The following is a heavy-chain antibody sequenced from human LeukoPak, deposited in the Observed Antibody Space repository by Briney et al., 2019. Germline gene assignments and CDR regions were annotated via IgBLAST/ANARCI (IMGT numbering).Heavy chain of an antibody. Sequence: GGSLRLSCAASGFTFSSYEMNWVRQAPGKGLEWVAAISTTSGNIYYADSVKGRFTISRDNAKNSLYLQMNSLRVEDTALHYCARRAPSHDFDDWGQGTLVTVSS. CDR2: ISTTSGNI. CDR1: GFTFSSYE. CDR3: ARRAPSHDFDD. V-gene: IGHV3-21*01. J-gene: IGHJ4*02.